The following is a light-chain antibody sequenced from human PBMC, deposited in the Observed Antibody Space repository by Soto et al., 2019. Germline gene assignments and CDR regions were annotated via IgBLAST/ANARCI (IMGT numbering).Light chain of an antibody. V-gene: IGLV2-14*03. CDR2: DVV. Sequence: QPVLTQPASVSGSPGQSITISCAGTSRDIGAYDYVSWYRQHPGKAPEVIIYDVVNRPSGVSNRISAAKSGNVASLTISGLQAEDEADYYCSSFTTTNGHWVFGGGTKLTVL. CDR1: SRDIGAYDY. CDR3: SSFTTTNGHWV. J-gene: IGLJ3*02.